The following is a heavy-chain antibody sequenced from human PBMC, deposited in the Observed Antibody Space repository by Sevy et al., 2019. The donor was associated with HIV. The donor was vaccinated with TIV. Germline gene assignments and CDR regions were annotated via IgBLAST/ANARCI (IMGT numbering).Heavy chain of an antibody. CDR3: AGSVNGGWSGAFDI. J-gene: IGHJ3*02. V-gene: IGHV3-7*01. CDR2: INEDRSEK. D-gene: IGHD6-19*01. CDR1: GFTFSNYW. Sequence: GGSLRLSCAVSGFTFSNYWMSWVRQAPGKGLEWVANINEDRSEKYYVSSRKGRFTISRDNARKSLYLEMNNPRTEDTAVYYCAGSVNGGWSGAFDIWGQGTMVTVSS.